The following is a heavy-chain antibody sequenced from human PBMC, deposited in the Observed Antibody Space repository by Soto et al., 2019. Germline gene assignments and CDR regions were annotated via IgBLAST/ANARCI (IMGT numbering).Heavy chain of an antibody. V-gene: IGHV4-4*02. CDR3: AGRDPGTSVDY. CDR2: IYRTGST. CDR1: GGSFTSNNW. D-gene: IGHD1-7*01. J-gene: IGHJ4*02. Sequence: SETLSLTCAVSGGSFTSNNWWTWVRQPPGQGLEWIGEIYRTGSTNYNPSLKSRDTISLDKSENQFSLKVTSLTAADTAVYYCAGRDPGTSVDYWGQGTLVTVSS.